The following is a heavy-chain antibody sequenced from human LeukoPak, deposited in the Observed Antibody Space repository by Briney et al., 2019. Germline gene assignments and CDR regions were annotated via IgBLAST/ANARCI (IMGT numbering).Heavy chain of an antibody. J-gene: IGHJ4*02. D-gene: IGHD6-13*01. CDR3: ARDRRPGIAAAGTPFDY. Sequence: SVKVSRKASAGTFSSYAISWVRQAPGQGREWMGGIIPIFGTANYAQKFQGRVTITADESTSTAHMELSSLRSEDTAVYSCARDRRPGIAAAGTPFDYWGQGTLVTVSS. CDR1: AGTFSSYA. V-gene: IGHV1-69*01. CDR2: IIPIFGTA.